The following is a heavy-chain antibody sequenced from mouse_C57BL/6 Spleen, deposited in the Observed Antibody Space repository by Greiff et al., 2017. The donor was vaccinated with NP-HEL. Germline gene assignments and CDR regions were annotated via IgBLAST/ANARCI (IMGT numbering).Heavy chain of an antibody. V-gene: IGHV14-3*01. Sequence: EVQLQESVAELVRPGASVKLSCTASGFNIKNTYMHWVKQRPEQGLEWIGRIDPANGNTKYAPKFQGKATITADTSSNTAYLQLSSLTSEDTAIYYCARSSYYDYDVDYFDYWGQGTTLTVSS. J-gene: IGHJ2*01. D-gene: IGHD2-4*01. CDR1: GFNIKNTY. CDR3: ARSSYYDYDVDYFDY. CDR2: IDPANGNT.